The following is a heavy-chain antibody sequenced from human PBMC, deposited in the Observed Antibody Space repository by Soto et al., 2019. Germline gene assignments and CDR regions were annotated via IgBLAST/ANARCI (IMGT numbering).Heavy chain of an antibody. J-gene: IGHJ4*02. CDR2: IRSKAYGGTT. D-gene: IGHD2-21*02. CDR1: GFTFGDYA. Sequence: GGSLRLSCTASGFTFGDYAMSWFRQAPGKGLEWVGFIRSKAYGGTTEYAASVKGRFTISRDDSKSIAYLQMNSLKTEDTAVYYCTRGRTYCGGDCPDPFDYWGQGTLVTVSS. CDR3: TRGRTYCGGDCPDPFDY. V-gene: IGHV3-49*03.